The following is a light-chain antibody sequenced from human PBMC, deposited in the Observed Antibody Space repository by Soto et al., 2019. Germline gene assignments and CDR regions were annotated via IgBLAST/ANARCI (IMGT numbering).Light chain of an antibody. V-gene: IGLV2-11*01. CDR1: SSDVGGYNY. J-gene: IGLJ2*01. CDR3: CSYAGSVV. Sequence: QSALTQPRSVSGYPGQSVTISCTGTSSDVGGYNYVSWYQQHPGKAPKLMIYDVSKRPSGVPDRFSGSKSGNTASLTISGLQAEDEADYYCCSYAGSVVFGGGTKVTVL. CDR2: DVS.